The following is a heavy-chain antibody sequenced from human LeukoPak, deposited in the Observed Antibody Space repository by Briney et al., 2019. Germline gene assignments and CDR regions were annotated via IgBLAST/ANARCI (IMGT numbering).Heavy chain of an antibody. Sequence: GGSLRLSCAASGFTFSSYGMSWVRQAPGKGLEWVSAISGSGGSTYYADSVKGRFTISRDNSKNTLYLQMNSLRDEDTALYHCVTESAWLFDYWGQGTLVTVSS. CDR3: VTESAWLFDY. CDR1: GFTFSSYG. CDR2: ISGSGGST. V-gene: IGHV3-23*01. J-gene: IGHJ4*02. D-gene: IGHD5-12*01.